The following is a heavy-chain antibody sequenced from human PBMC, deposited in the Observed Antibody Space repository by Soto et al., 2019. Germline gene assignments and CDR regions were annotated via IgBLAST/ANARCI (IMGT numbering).Heavy chain of an antibody. D-gene: IGHD3-22*01. CDR1: GYTFTSYY. J-gene: IGHJ4*02. CDR2: INPSGGST. V-gene: IGHV1-46*01. CDR3: ARDRGYYYDSRDYYDY. Sequence: ASVKVSCKASGYTFTSYYMHWVRQAPGQGLEWMGIINPSGGSTSYAQKFQGRVTMTRDTSTSTVYMELSSLRSEDTAVYYCARDRGYYYDSRDYYDYWGQGTLVTVSS.